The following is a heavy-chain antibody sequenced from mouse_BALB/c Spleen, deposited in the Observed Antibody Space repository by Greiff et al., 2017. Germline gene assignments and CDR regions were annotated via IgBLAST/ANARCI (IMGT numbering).Heavy chain of an antibody. D-gene: IGHD2-4*01. CDR2: ISSGGSYT. Sequence: EVQLVESGGGLVKPGGSLKLSCAASGFTFSSYAMSWVRQTPEKRLEWVATISSGGSYTYYPDSVKGRFTISRDNAKNTLYLQMSSLRSEDTAMYYCARQGDYGFAYWGQGTLVTVSA. CDR1: GFTFSSYA. V-gene: IGHV5-9-3*01. CDR3: ARQGDYGFAY. J-gene: IGHJ3*01.